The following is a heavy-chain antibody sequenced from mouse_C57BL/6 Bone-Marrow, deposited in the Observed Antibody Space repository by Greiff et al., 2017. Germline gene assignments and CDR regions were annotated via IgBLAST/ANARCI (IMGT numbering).Heavy chain of an antibody. CDR3: TREGSTVVDRRYFDV. V-gene: IGHV1-15*01. D-gene: IGHD1-1*01. Sequence: VQLVESGAELVRPGASVTLSCKASGYTITDYEMHWVKQTPVHGLEWIGAIDPETGGTAYNPKFKGKDILTADKSSSTAYMELRSLTSEDSAVYYCTREGSTVVDRRYFDVWGTGTTVTVSS. CDR2: IDPETGGT. J-gene: IGHJ1*03. CDR1: GYTITDYE.